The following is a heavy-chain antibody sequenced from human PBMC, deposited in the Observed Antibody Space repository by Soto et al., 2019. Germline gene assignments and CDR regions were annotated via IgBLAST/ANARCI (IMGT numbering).Heavy chain of an antibody. V-gene: IGHV3-53*02. CDR3: ASEELHDYDYGMDV. D-gene: IGHD1-7*01. J-gene: IGHJ6*02. CDR2: IYSGGST. CDR1: GFTVSSNY. Sequence: EVQLVETGGGLIQPGGSLRLSCAASGFTVSSNYMSWVRQAPGKGLEWVAVIYSGGSTYYADSVKGRFTIPRDNSKNTLYLQMNSLRAEDTAVYYCASEELHDYDYGMDVWGQGTTVTVSS.